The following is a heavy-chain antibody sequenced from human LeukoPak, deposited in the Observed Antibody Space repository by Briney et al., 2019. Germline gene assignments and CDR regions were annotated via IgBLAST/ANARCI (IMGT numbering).Heavy chain of an antibody. Sequence: ASVKVSCKASGGTLNSYAISWVRQAPGQGLEWMGGIIPFFGTPYYAQKFQDRVTITADESASTAYMELSSLRSEDTAVYFCVLDQGRYFYYMDVWGRGTTVTIS. CDR2: IIPFFGTP. J-gene: IGHJ6*03. D-gene: IGHD2-2*01. V-gene: IGHV1-69*01. CDR3: VLDQGRYFYYMDV. CDR1: GGTLNSYA.